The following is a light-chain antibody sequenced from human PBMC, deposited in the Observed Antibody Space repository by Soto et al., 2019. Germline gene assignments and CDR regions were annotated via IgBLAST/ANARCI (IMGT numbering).Light chain of an antibody. J-gene: IGKJ1*01. CDR3: QHYNTDSGT. CDR2: DAS. V-gene: IGKV1-5*01. CDR1: QSISSW. Sequence: DIQMTQSPSTLSASVGDRVTITCRASQSISSWLAWYQQKPGKAPKLLIYDASSLESGVPSRFSGSGSGTEFTLSISSLQPDDFATYYCQHYNTDSGTFGQGTKVEIK.